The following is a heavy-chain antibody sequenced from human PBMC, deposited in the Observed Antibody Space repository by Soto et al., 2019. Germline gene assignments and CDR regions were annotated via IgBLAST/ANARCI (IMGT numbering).Heavy chain of an antibody. CDR3: ARPTFFSDWFFQH. V-gene: IGHV1-3*01. Sequence: GASVKVSCKASGYTFTSYAMHWVRQAPGQRLEWMGWINAGNGNTKYSQKFQGRVTITRDTSASTAYMELSSLRSEDTAVYYCARPTFFSDWFFQHWGQGTLVTVSS. D-gene: IGHD3-9*01. J-gene: IGHJ1*01. CDR1: GYTFTSYA. CDR2: INAGNGNT.